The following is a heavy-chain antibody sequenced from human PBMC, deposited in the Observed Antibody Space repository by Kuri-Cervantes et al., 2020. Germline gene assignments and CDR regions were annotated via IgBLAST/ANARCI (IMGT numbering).Heavy chain of an antibody. D-gene: IGHD5-18*01. CDR1: GGTFSSHT. Sequence: SVKVSCKASGGTFSSHTISWVRQAPGQGLEWMGRIIPILGIANYAQKFQGRVTITADKSTSTAYMELSSLRSEDTAVYYCARARIQLRASDYWGQGTLVTVSS. CDR2: IIPILGIA. V-gene: IGHV1-69*02. CDR3: ARARIQLRASDY. J-gene: IGHJ4*02.